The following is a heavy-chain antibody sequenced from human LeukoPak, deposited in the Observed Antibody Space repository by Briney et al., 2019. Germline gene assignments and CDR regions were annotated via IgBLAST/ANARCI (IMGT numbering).Heavy chain of an antibody. D-gene: IGHD2-15*01. CDR1: GGSFSSYY. CDR2: IYYSGST. Sequence: PSETLSLTCTASGGSFSSYYRSWIRQPPGKGLEWIGYIYYSGSTNYNPSLKSRVTISLDPSKNQFSLKLSSVTAADAAVYYCARVYCRGGSCFSLNAFDTCGHRKMLTVSS. V-gene: IGHV4-59*01. CDR3: ARVYCRGGSCFSLNAFDT. J-gene: IGHJ3*02.